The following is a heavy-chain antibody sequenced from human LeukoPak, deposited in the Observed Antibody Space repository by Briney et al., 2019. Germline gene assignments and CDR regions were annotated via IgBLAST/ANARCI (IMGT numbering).Heavy chain of an antibody. CDR3: ARVLASDSDYYYYGMDV. CDR2: TYHSGTT. CDR1: GGSISSFY. J-gene: IGHJ6*02. V-gene: IGHV4-59*01. Sequence: SETLSLTCTVSGGSISSFYWSWIRQPPGKGLEWFGYTYHSGTTYYNPSLKSRVTISVDTSKNQFSLKLSSVTAADTAEYYCARVLASDSDYYYYGMDVWRQGTTVTVSS. D-gene: IGHD2-15*01.